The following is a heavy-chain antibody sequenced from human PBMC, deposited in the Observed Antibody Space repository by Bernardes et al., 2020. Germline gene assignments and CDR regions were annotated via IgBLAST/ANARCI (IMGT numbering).Heavy chain of an antibody. CDR2: INPNSCGT. V-gene: IGHV1-2*04. Sequence: SVKVSCKASGYTFTGYYMHWVRQAPGQGLEWMGWINPNSCGTNYAQKFQGWVTMTRDTSISTAYMELSRLRSDDTAVYYCARDRLNCSGGSCYLYYYYGMDVWGQGTTVTVSS. J-gene: IGHJ6*02. CDR1: GYTFTGYY. CDR3: ARDRLNCSGGSCYLYYYYGMDV. D-gene: IGHD2-15*01.